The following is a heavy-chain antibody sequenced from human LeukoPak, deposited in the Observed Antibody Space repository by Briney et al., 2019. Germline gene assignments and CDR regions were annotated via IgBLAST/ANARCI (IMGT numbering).Heavy chain of an antibody. CDR1: GYSFTSYG. CDR2: MSAYNGNT. D-gene: IGHD2-2*01. J-gene: IGHJ6*03. V-gene: IGHV1-18*01. CDR3: ARDWVPLYCSSTRCYGGTYYYMDV. Sequence: ASVKVSCKASGYSFTSYGISWVRRAPGQAVEWMGGMSAYNGNTNYAQKLQGRVTMTTDTSTSTAYMELRSLRSDDTAVYYCARDWVPLYCSSTRCYGGTYYYMDVCGEGTTVTVS.